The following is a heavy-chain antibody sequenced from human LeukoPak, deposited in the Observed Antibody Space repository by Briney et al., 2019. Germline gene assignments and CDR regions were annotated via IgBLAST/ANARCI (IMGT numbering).Heavy chain of an antibody. J-gene: IGHJ4*02. CDR1: GFTFSDHF. CDR2: SRNKAKSYTT. D-gene: IGHD6-19*01. CDR3: VRVGSVAGSGYLDY. Sequence: GGSLSLSCVASGFTFSDHFLDWVRQAPGKGLEWVGRSRNKAKSYTTEYAASVKGRFTISRDDSKNSLYLQMNSLKTEDTAVYYCVRVGSVAGSGYLDYWGQGTLVTVSS. V-gene: IGHV3-72*01.